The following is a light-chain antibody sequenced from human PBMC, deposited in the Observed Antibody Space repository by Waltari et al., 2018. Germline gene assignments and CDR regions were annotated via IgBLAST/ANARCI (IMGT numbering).Light chain of an antibody. CDR3: SSYTNTKTFVL. CDR2: DVT. Sequence: QSALTQPAPVSGSPGQSITISCIGTSFDIGAYNYAPGYQQYPGRAPKLLIFDVTKRPSGVSARFSASKSANTASLTISGLQAEDEADYYCSSYTNTKTFVLFGGGTKLTVL. J-gene: IGLJ3*02. CDR1: SFDIGAYNY. V-gene: IGLV2-14*03.